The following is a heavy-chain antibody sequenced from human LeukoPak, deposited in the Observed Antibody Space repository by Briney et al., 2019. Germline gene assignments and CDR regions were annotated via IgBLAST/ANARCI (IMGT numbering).Heavy chain of an antibody. D-gene: IGHD3-3*02. Sequence: SETLSLTCTVSGGSISNGGYYWSWIRQHPGKGLEWIGYIYYSGSTYYNPSLKSRVTISVDTSKNQFSLKLSSVTAADTAVYYCARDSKVAFDIWGQGTMVTVSS. J-gene: IGHJ3*02. CDR3: ARDSKVAFDI. CDR1: GGSISNGGYY. V-gene: IGHV4-31*03. CDR2: IYYSGST.